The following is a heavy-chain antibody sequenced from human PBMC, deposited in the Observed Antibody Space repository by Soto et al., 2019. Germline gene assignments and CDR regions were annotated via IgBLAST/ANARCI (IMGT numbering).Heavy chain of an antibody. Sequence: GESLKISCKGSGYSFTSYWISWVRQMPGKGLEWMGRIDPSDSYTNYSPSFQGHVTISADKSISTAYLQWSSLKASDTAMYYCASVDTAMTDYGMDVWGQGTTVTSP. J-gene: IGHJ6*02. CDR1: GYSFTSYW. D-gene: IGHD5-18*01. V-gene: IGHV5-10-1*01. CDR2: IDPSDSYT. CDR3: ASVDTAMTDYGMDV.